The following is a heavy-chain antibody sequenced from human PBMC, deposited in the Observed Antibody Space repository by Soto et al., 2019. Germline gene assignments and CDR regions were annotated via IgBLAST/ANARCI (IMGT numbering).Heavy chain of an antibody. CDR3: ARTGGDDAFDI. CDR2: ISSSGSTI. Sequence: GSLRLSCAASGFTFSSYEMNWVRQAPGKGLEWVSYISSSGSTIYYADSVKGRFTISRDNAKNSLYLQMNSLRAEDTAVYYCARTGGDDAFDIWGQGTMVTVSS. D-gene: IGHD3-16*01. CDR1: GFTFSSYE. J-gene: IGHJ3*02. V-gene: IGHV3-48*03.